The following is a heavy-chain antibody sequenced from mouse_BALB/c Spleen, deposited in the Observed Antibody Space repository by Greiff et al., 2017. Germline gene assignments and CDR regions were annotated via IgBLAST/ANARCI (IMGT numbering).Heavy chain of an antibody. CDR1: GYSITSGYS. CDR3: ASRERYFDV. CDR2: IHYSGST. D-gene: IGHD3-3*01. J-gene: IGHJ1*01. Sequence: VQLKQSGPDLVKPSQSLSLTCTVTGYSITSGYSWHWLRQFPGNKLEWMGYIHYSGSTNYNPSLKSRISITRDTSKNQFFLQLNSVTTEDTATYYCASRERYFDVWGAGTTVTVSS. V-gene: IGHV3-1*02.